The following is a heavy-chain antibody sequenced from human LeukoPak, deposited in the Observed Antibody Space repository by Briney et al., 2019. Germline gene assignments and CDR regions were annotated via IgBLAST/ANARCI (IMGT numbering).Heavy chain of an antibody. Sequence: SETLSLTCTVSGGSISSGGYYWSWIRQHPGKGLEWIGYIYYSGSTYYNPSLKSRVTISVDTSKNQFSPKLSSVTAADTAVYYRARERYYDSSGYPNWFDPWGQGTLVTVSS. CDR1: GGSISSGGYY. V-gene: IGHV4-31*03. D-gene: IGHD3-22*01. CDR2: IYYSGST. CDR3: ARERYYDSSGYPNWFDP. J-gene: IGHJ5*02.